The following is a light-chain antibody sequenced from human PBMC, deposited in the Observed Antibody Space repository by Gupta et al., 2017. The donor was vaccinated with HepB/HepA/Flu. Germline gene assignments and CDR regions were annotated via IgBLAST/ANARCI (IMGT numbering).Light chain of an antibody. CDR1: SSDVGGYNY. V-gene: IGLV2-11*01. CDR2: DVN. Sequence: QSALTQSRSVSGSPGQSVTIACTGTSSDVGGYNYVSWYQQHPGKAPKLMIYDVNKRPSGVPDRFSGSKSGNTASLTISGLQAEDEADYYCCSYAGTYTRVFGGGTKLTVL. CDR3: CSYAGTYTRV. J-gene: IGLJ3*02.